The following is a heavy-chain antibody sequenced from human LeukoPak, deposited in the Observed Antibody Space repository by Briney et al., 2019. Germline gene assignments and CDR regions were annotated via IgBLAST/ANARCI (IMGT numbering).Heavy chain of an antibody. CDR3: ARGGRGVIIDY. D-gene: IGHD3-10*01. CDR2: ISSSSSTI. CDR1: GFTFSSYS. J-gene: IGHJ4*02. V-gene: IGHV3-48*04. Sequence: PGGPLRLSCAASGFTFSSYSMNWVRQAPGKGLEWVSYISSSSSTIYYADSVKGRFTISRDNAKNSLYLQMNSLRAEDTAVYYCARGGRGVIIDYWGQGTLVTVSS.